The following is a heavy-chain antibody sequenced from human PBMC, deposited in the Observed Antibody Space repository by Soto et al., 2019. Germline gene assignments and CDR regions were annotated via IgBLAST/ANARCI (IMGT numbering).Heavy chain of an antibody. CDR2: IIPIFGTA. V-gene: IGHV1-69*13. CDR3: ARCPLQTTVTTHYYYSYGMDV. CDR1: GGTFSSCA. Sequence: SVKVSCKASGGTFSSCAISWVRQAPGQGLEWMGGIIPIFGTANYEQKFQGRVTITADESTSTAYMELSSLRSEDTAVYYCARCPLQTTVTTHYYYSYGMDVWGQGTTVTVS. D-gene: IGHD4-17*01. J-gene: IGHJ6*02.